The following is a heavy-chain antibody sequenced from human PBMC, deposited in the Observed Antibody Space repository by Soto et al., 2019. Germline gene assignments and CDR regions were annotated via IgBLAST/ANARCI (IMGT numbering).Heavy chain of an antibody. D-gene: IGHD1-26*01. CDR3: ARPRSMSSSGFDI. CDR2: ISPDGSVT. CDR1: GYMFSRHW. V-gene: IGHV3-74*01. J-gene: IGHJ3*02. Sequence: EVQLVESGGGLVQPGGSLRLSCAASGYMFSRHWIHWVRQAPGQGPVGVARISPDGSVTNYADFVESRFTISRDNAKNTLHLHMGSLRAEDEAVYYCARPRSMSSSGFDICGQGTMVIVSA.